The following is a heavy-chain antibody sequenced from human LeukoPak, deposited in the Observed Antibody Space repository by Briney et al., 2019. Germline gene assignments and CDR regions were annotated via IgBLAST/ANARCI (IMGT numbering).Heavy chain of an antibody. Sequence: SETLSLXCAVYGGSCSGYYWSWIRQPPGKGLEWIGEINHSGSTNYNPSLKSRVTISVDTSKNQFSLKLSSVTAADTAVYYCARGTRYYYDSSLPGSAFDNWGQGTMVTVSS. CDR3: ARGTRYYYDSSLPGSAFDN. V-gene: IGHV4-34*01. D-gene: IGHD3-22*01. J-gene: IGHJ3*02. CDR1: GGSCSGYY. CDR2: INHSGST.